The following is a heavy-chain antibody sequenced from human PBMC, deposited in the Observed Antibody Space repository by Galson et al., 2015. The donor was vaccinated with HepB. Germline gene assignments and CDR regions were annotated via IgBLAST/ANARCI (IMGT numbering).Heavy chain of an antibody. J-gene: IGHJ3*02. CDR3: AGPRFYRSRAFDI. D-gene: IGHD6-13*01. Sequence: ETLSLTCAVYGGSFSGYYWSWIRQPPGKGLEWIGEINHSGSTNYNPSLKSRVTISVDTSKNQFSLKLSSVTAADTAVYYCAGPRFYRSRAFDIWGQGTMVTVSS. CDR2: INHSGST. V-gene: IGHV4-34*01. CDR1: GGSFSGYY.